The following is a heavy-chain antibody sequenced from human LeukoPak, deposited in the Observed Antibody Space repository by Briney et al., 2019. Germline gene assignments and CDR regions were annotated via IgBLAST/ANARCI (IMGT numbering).Heavy chain of an antibody. D-gene: IGHD5-18*01. CDR3: AKDRSSFGSRAFDY. J-gene: IGHJ4*02. V-gene: IGHV3-66*01. CDR2: IYSGGTT. Sequence: GGSLRLSCAASGFTVSINYMSWVRQAPGKGLECVSVIYSGGTTYSADSVKGRFTISRDTSKNTLYLQMNSLRAEDTAVYYCAKDRSSFGSRAFDYWGQGTLVTVSS. CDR1: GFTVSINY.